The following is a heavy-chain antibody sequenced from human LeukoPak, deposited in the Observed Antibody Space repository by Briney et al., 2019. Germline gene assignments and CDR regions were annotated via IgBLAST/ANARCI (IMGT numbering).Heavy chain of an antibody. J-gene: IGHJ4*02. Sequence: GGSLRLSCAASGFTFSSYAMHWVRQAPGKGLERVAVISYDGSNKYYADSVKGRFTISRDNSKNTLYLQMNSLRAEDTAVYYCARGSTVGATPFDYWGQGTLVTVSS. CDR2: ISYDGSNK. D-gene: IGHD1-26*01. CDR1: GFTFSSYA. CDR3: ARGSTVGATPFDY. V-gene: IGHV3-30-3*01.